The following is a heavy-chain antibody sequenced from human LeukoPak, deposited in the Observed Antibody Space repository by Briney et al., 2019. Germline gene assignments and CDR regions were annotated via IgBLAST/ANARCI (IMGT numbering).Heavy chain of an antibody. CDR3: ACGVEGTAYYYYYYMDV. D-gene: IGHD1-1*01. J-gene: IGHJ6*03. CDR1: GGTFSSYA. CDR2: IIPIFGTA. V-gene: IGHV1-69*13. Sequence: SVKVSCKASGGTFSSYAISLVRQAPGQGLEWMGGIIPIFGTANYAQKFQGRVTITADESTSTAYMELSSLRSEDTAEDYCACGVEGTAYYYYYYMDVWGKGTTVTVSS.